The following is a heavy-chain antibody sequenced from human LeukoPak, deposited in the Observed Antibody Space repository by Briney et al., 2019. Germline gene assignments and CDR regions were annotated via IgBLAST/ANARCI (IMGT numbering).Heavy chain of an antibody. J-gene: IGHJ4*02. D-gene: IGHD2-15*01. CDR3: AKKVRGPSHPLDF. Sequence: GSVKVSCKASGYTFTSYAIHWVRQAPGQGLEWMGWINPEKRDTGYAHKLQGRFTMTSDTSISTAYLELSSLRSDDTAVYYCAKKVRGPSHPLDFWGQGTLVTVSS. V-gene: IGHV1-2*02. CDR2: INPEKRDT. CDR1: GYTFTSYA.